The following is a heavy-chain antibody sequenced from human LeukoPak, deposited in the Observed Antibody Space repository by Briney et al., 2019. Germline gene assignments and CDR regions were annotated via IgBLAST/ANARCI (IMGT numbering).Heavy chain of an antibody. Sequence: PGGSLRLSCAASGFTFSTYAMSWVRQAPGKGLEWVSGINGGGGSTYYADSVKGRFTISRDNAKNSLYLQMNSLRAEDTAVYYCARVPMVGDGYWGQGTLVTVSS. CDR3: ARVPMVGDGY. CDR1: GFTFSTYA. CDR2: INGGGGST. D-gene: IGHD3-16*01. V-gene: IGHV3-23*01. J-gene: IGHJ4*02.